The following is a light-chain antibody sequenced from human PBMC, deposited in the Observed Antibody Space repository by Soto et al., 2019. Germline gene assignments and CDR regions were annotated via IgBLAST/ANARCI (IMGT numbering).Light chain of an antibody. V-gene: IGKV3-20*01. J-gene: IGKJ1*01. CDR1: QSLTSSY. CDR2: GVS. CDR3: QHYGYSLWT. Sequence: EIVLTQSPGTLSLSPGEPATLSCRASQSLTSSYLAWYQQRPGQAPSLLIYGVSSRATGIPDRFSGSGSGTDFTLTITRLEPEDFAVYYCQHYGYSLWTFGQGTKVEIK.